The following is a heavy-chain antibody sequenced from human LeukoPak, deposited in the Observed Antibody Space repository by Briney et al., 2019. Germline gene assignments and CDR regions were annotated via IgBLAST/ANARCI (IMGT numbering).Heavy chain of an antibody. D-gene: IGHD2-2*01. V-gene: IGHV1-24*01. J-gene: IGHJ5*02. CDR2: FDPEDGET. CDR1: GYTLTGLS. CDR3: ATDQPVPRGWFDP. Sequence: GASVKVSCKVSGYTLTGLSMHWVRQAPGKGLEWMGGFDPEDGETIYAQKFQGRVTMTEDTSTDTAYMELSSLRSEDTAVYYCATDQPVPRGWFDPWGQGTLVTVSS.